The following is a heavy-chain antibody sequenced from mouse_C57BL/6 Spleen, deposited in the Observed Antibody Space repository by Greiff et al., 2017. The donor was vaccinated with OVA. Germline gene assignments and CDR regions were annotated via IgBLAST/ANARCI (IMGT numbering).Heavy chain of an antibody. CDR3: ARFPFITTVVRYFDV. CDR2: IYPSDSET. CDR1: GYTFTSYW. J-gene: IGHJ1*03. Sequence: QVQLQQPGAELVRPGSSVKLSCKASGYTFTSYWMAWVKQRPGQGLEWIGNIYPSDSETHYNQKFKDKATLTVDKSSSTAYMQLSSLTSEDSAVYYCARFPFITTVVRYFDVWGTGTTVTVSS. D-gene: IGHD1-1*01. V-gene: IGHV1-61*01.